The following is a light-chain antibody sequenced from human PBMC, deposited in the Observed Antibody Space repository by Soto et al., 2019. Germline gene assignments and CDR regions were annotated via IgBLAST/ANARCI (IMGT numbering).Light chain of an antibody. J-gene: IGLJ3*02. CDR3: QSYDSSLSGSV. CDR2: GDS. CDR1: SANIGAGHD. V-gene: IGLV1-40*01. Sequence: QSVLTQPPSESGAPGQRVTISCTGSSANIGAGHDVHWYQQIPGTAPKLLMYGDSNRPLGVPDRFSGSKSGTSASLAITGLQAEDEAYYYCQSYDSSLSGSVFGGGTTLTVL.